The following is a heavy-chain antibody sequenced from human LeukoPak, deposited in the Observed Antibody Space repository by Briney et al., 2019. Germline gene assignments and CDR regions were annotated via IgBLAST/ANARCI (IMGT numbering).Heavy chain of an antibody. V-gene: IGHV4-59*01. CDR2: IYYIGST. J-gene: IGHJ4*02. D-gene: IGHD3-9*01. Sequence: KPSETLSLTCTVSGGSISSYCWSWIRQPPGKGLEWIGYIYYIGSTNYNPSLKSRVTISVDTSKNQFSLKLSSVTAADTAVYYCARGLDYDILTGYYYASFDYWGQGTLVTVSS. CDR1: GGSISSYC. CDR3: ARGLDYDILTGYYYASFDY.